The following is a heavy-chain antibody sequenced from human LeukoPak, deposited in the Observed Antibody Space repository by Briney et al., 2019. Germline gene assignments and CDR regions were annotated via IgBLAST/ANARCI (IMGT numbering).Heavy chain of an antibody. CDR1: GFTFSSYE. V-gene: IGHV3-48*03. CDR2: ISSSGSTI. CDR3: ARGAHTSGYSVDYYYYMDV. Sequence: GGSLRLSCAASGFTFSSYEMSWVRQAPGKGLEWVSYISSSGSTIYYADSVKGRFTISRDNAKNSLYLQMNSLRAEDTAVYYCARGAHTSGYSVDYYYYMDVWGKGTTVTISS. D-gene: IGHD5/OR15-5a*01. J-gene: IGHJ6*03.